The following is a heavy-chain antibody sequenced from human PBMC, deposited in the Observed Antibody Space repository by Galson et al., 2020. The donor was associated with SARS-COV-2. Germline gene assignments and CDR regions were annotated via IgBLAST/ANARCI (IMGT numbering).Heavy chain of an antibody. Sequence: SETLSLTCTVSGGSISSYYWSWIRQPPGKGLEWIGYIYYSGSTNYNPSLKSRVTISVDTSKNQFSLKLSSVTAADTVVYYCARHINVDIVAEGAFDIWGQGTMVTVSS. J-gene: IGHJ3*02. CDR2: IYYSGST. CDR3: ARHINVDIVAEGAFDI. D-gene: IGHD5-12*01. V-gene: IGHV4-59*08. CDR1: GGSISSYY.